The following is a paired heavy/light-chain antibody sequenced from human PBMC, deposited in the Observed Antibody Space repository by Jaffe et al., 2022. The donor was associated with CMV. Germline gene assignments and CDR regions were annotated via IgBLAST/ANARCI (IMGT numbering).Light chain of an antibody. J-gene: IGKJ4*01. V-gene: IGKV3-15*01. Sequence: EIVMTQSPATLSVSPGERATLSCRASQSVSSNLAWYQQKPGQAPRLLIYGASTRATGIPARFSGSGSGTEFTLTISSLQSEDFAVYYCQQYNNWPPALTFGGGTKVEIK. CDR2: GAS. CDR1: QSVSSN. CDR3: QQYNNWPPALT.
Heavy chain of an antibody. CDR3: AKDRTYYYDSSGQRRYYFDY. D-gene: IGHD3-22*01. CDR2: ISGSGGST. J-gene: IGHJ4*02. V-gene: IGHV3-23*04. Sequence: EVQLVESGGGLVQPGGSLRLSCAASGFTFSSYAMSWVRQAPGKGLEWVSAISGSGGSTYYADSVKGRFTISRDNSKNTLYLQMNSLRAEDTAVYYCAKDRTYYYDSSGQRRYYFDYWGQGTLVTVSS. CDR1: GFTFSSYA.